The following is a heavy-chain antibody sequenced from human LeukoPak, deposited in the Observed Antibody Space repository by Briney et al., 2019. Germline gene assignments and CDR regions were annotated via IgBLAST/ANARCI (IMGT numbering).Heavy chain of an antibody. V-gene: IGHV4-59*01. CDR2: IYYSGSS. CDR3: ARGGSYYGY. CDR1: GDSISGYY. Sequence: PSETLSLTCTVSGDSISGYYWSWLRQPPEKGLEWIGNIYYSGSSNYNPSLKGRVTISVDPSKNQFSLKLTSVTAADTAVYYCARGGSYYGYWGQGTLVTVSS. J-gene: IGHJ4*02.